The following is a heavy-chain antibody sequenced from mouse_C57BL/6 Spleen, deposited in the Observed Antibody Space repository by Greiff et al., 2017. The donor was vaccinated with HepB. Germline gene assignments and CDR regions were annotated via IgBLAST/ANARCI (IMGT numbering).Heavy chain of an antibody. V-gene: IGHV5-17*01. CDR2: ISSGSSTI. D-gene: IGHD2-4*01. Sequence: DVKLVESGGGLVKPGGSLKLSCAASGFTFSDYGMHWVRQAPEKGLEWVAYISSGSSTIYYADTVKGRFTISRDNAKNTLFLQMTSLRSEDTAMYYCARTDYHYFDYWGQGTTLTVSS. CDR1: GFTFSDYG. CDR3: ARTDYHYFDY. J-gene: IGHJ2*01.